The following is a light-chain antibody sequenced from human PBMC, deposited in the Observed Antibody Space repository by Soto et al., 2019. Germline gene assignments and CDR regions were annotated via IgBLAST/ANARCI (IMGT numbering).Light chain of an antibody. CDR2: EVS. V-gene: IGLV2-18*02. CDR3: CSYTSSSTYV. J-gene: IGLJ1*01. Sequence: SALTQPPSVSGSPGQSVTISCTGTSSDVGSYNRVSWYQQPPGTAPKLMIYEVSNRPSGVPDRFSGSKSGNTASLTISGLQAKDEADYYCCSYTSSSTYVFGTGTKVTVL. CDR1: SSDVGSYNR.